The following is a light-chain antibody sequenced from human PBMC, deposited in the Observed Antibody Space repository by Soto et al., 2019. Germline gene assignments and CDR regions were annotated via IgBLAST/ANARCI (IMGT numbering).Light chain of an antibody. J-gene: IGLJ1*01. CDR1: SSDVGGYKY. CDR3: SSYTSSSIYV. CDR2: AVS. V-gene: IGLV2-14*01. Sequence: QSVLTQPASVSGSPGQSITISCTGTSSDVGGYKYVSWYQQHPGKASKLMIYAVSNRPSGVSNRFSGSKSGNTASLTISGLQAEDEADYYCSSYTSSSIYVFGAGTKVTVL.